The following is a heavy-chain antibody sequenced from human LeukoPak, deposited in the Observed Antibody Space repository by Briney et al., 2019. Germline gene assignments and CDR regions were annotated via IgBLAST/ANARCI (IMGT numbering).Heavy chain of an antibody. Sequence: SETLSLTCAVYGGSFSGYYWSWIRQPPGKGLEWIGEINHSGSTNYNPSLKSRVTISVDTSKNQFSLKLSSVTAADTAVYYCARHGYCSGGSCDWDYWGQGTLVTVSS. D-gene: IGHD2-15*01. CDR3: ARHGYCSGGSCDWDY. J-gene: IGHJ4*02. V-gene: IGHV4-34*01. CDR1: GGSFSGYY. CDR2: INHSGST.